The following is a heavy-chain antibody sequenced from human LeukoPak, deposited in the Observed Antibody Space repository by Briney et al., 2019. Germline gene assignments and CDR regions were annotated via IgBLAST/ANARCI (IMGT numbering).Heavy chain of an antibody. D-gene: IGHD3-22*01. J-gene: IGHJ4*02. CDR3: AKGGSGYYYVNIDY. Sequence: PGGSLRLSCAASGFTFSSYSMNWVRQAPGKGLEWVSSISSSSSYIYYADSVKGRFTISRDNAKNSLYLQMNSLRAEDTALYYCAKGGSGYYYVNIDYWGQGTLVTVSS. V-gene: IGHV3-21*04. CDR1: GFTFSSYS. CDR2: ISSSSSYI.